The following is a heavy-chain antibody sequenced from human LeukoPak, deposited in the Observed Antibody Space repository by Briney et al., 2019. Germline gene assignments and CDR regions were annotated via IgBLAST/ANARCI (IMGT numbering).Heavy chain of an antibody. V-gene: IGHV4-4*07. CDR2: IYTSGST. J-gene: IGHJ3*02. D-gene: IGHD1-26*01. CDR1: GGSISSYY. Sequence: SETLSLXCTVSGGSISSYYWSWIRQPAGKGLEWIGRIYTSGSTNYNPSLKSRVTMSVDTSKNQFSLKLSSVTAADTAVYHCARVTWELGAFDIWGQGTMVTVSS. CDR3: ARVTWELGAFDI.